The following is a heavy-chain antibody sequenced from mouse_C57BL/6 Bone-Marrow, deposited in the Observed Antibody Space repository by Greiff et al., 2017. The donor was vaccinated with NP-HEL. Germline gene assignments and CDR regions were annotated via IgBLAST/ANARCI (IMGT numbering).Heavy chain of an antibody. D-gene: IGHD1-1*01. CDR3: AILGYYGSSPWYFDV. Sequence: QVQLQQSGAELVKPGASVKVSCKASGYTFTSYWMHWVKQRPGQGLEWIGRIHPSDSDTNYNQKFKGKATLTVDKSSSTAYMQLSSLTSEDSAVYYCAILGYYGSSPWYFDVWGTGTTVTVSS. CDR2: IHPSDSDT. CDR1: GYTFTSYW. J-gene: IGHJ1*03. V-gene: IGHV1-74*01.